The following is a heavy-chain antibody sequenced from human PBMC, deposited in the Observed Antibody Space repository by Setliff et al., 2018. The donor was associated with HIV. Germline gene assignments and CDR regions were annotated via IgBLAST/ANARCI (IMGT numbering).Heavy chain of an antibody. D-gene: IGHD6-6*01. V-gene: IGHV4-39*07. J-gene: IGHJ4*02. Sequence: SETLSLTCSVSGGSISSRSPYYWGWIRQPPGKGLEWIGSIYPGNTYYNPSLKSRVTISVDTSKNQFSLKLSSVTAADTAVYYCARAVQLGYFDYWGQGTLVTVSS. CDR1: GGSISSRSPYY. CDR2: IYPGNT. CDR3: ARAVQLGYFDY.